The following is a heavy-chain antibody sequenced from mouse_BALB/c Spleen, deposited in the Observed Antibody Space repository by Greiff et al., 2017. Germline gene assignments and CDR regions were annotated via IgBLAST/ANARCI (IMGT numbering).Heavy chain of an antibody. J-gene: IGHJ2*01. CDR2: IYPGDGDT. D-gene: IGHD1-1*01. CDR1: GYTFSSYW. Sequence: QVQLQQSGAELARPGASVKLSCKASGYTFSSYWMQWVKQRPGQGLEWIGAIYPGDGDTRYTQKFKGKATLTADKSSSTAYMQLSSLAAEDSAVYYCARQYYGSSWGDYWGQGTTLTVSS. CDR3: ARQYYGSSWGDY. V-gene: IGHV1-87*01.